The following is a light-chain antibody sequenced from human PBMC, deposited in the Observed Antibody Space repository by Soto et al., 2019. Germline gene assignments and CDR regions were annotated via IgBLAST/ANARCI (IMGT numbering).Light chain of an antibody. J-gene: IGKJ1*01. CDR3: QHYGSSPVT. Sequence: DIVLTQSRGTLSLSPGERATLSCRASQSVSSSYLAWYQQKPGQAPRLLIYGASSKATGIPDRFSGSGSATDFTLTISRLEPDDFAVHYCQHYGSSPVTFGQGTKVEIK. CDR1: QSVSSSY. V-gene: IGKV3-20*01. CDR2: GAS.